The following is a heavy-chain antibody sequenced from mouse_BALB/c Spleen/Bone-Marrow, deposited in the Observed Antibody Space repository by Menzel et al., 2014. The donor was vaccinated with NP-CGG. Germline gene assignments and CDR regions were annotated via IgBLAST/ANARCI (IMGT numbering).Heavy chain of an antibody. D-gene: IGHD1-1*01. Sequence: EVKLVESGGGLVQPKGSLKLSCAASGFTFNTYAMHWVCQAPGKGLEWAARIRRRSNTYATYYADSVKDIFTISRDDSQSMLYLQMNNLKTEDTAMYYCVRDDYGRGFACWGQGTLVTVSA. CDR1: GFTFNTYA. V-gene: IGHV10-3*03. CDR3: VRDDYGRGFAC. CDR2: IRRRSNTYAT. J-gene: IGHJ3*01.